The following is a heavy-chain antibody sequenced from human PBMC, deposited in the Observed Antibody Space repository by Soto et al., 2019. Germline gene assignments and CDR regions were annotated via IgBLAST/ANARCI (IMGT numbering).Heavy chain of an antibody. CDR2: INPVGGST. CDR3: ARDEGAAMGFQY. V-gene: IGHV1-46*01. J-gene: IGHJ4*02. Sequence: QVQLVQSGAEVKEPGASVRLSCKASGYTFTDTYIHWVRQAPGQGLEWMGVINPVGGSTTYIQKFQGRVTLTRDMSTTTVHMVLSALRSDDTATYYCARDEGAAMGFQYWCQGTPVNVFS. D-gene: IGHD5-18*01. CDR1: GYTFTDTY.